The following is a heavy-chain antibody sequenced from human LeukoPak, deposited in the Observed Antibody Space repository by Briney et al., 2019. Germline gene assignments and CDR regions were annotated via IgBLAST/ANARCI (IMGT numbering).Heavy chain of an antibody. D-gene: IGHD3-22*01. CDR3: AKCGDDSSGYYYLYYYYYYGMDV. CDR1: GFTFSSYA. CDR2: ISGSGGST. J-gene: IGHJ6*02. V-gene: IGHV3-23*01. Sequence: PGRSLRLSCAASGFTFSSYAMSWVRQAPGKGLEWVSAISGSGGSTYYADSVKGRFTISRDNSKNTLYLQMNSLRAEDTAVYYCAKCGDDSSGYYYLYYYYYYGMDVWGQGTTVTVSS.